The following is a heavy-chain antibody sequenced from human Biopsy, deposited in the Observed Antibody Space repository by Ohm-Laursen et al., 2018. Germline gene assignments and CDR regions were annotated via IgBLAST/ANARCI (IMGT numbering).Heavy chain of an antibody. CDR1: GGSISSGGSY. CDR3: ARGDYFDSNGYFWFDP. D-gene: IGHD3-22*01. J-gene: IGHJ5*02. Sequence: SQTLSLTCTVSGGSISSGGSYWSWIRQRPGKGLEWIGYIFNSANTYYNPSLKNLITISGDTSKNQFSLKLNSVTAADTAMYYCARGDYFDSNGYFWFDPWGQGTLVAVS. V-gene: IGHV4-31*01. CDR2: IFNSANT.